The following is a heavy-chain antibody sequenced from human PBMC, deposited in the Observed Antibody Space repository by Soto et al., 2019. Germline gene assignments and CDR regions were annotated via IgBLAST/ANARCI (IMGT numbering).Heavy chain of an antibody. J-gene: IGHJ4*02. V-gene: IGHV1-69*13. D-gene: IGHD4-4*01. CDR3: ATSEGRDDYSLDY. CDR2: IIPMFGTP. Sequence: AVKVSCKASGVTFNRQDMRWVRQAPGQGLEWMGGIIPMFGTPHYAEKFQDRVTITADDSTGTAYLELSSLTSEDTAVYYCATSEGRDDYSLDYWGPVTLVTVSS. CDR1: GVTFNRQD.